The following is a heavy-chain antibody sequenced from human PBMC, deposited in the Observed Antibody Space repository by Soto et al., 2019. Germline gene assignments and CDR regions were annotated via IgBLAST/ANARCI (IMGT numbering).Heavy chain of an antibody. CDR2: IYPGDSDT. Sequence: GESLKISCKSSGYSFTSYWIGWVRQMPGKGLEWMGIIYPGDSDTRYSPSFQGQVTISADNSISTAYLQWSSLKASDTAMYYCARRRQPPDYGMDVWGQGTTVTVSS. CDR3: ARRRQPPDYGMDV. J-gene: IGHJ6*02. D-gene: IGHD6-13*01. V-gene: IGHV5-51*01. CDR1: GYSFTSYW.